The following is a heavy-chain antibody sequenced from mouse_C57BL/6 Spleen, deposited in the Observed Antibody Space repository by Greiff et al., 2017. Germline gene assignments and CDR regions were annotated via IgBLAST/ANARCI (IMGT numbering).Heavy chain of an antibody. D-gene: IGHD1-2*01. Sequence: EVQVVESGPGLVKPSQSLSLTCSVTGYSITSGYYWNWIRQFPGNKLEWMGYISYDGSNNYNPSLKNRISITRDTSKNQFFLKLNSVTTEDTATYYCARDGAAYGLDYWGQGTTLTVSS. CDR2: ISYDGSN. CDR3: ARDGAAYGLDY. V-gene: IGHV3-6*01. J-gene: IGHJ2*01. CDR1: GYSITSGYY.